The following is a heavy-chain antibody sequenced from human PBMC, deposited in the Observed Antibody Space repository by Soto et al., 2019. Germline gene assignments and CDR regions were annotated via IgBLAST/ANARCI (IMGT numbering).Heavy chain of an antibody. Sequence: PGGSLRLSCTASGVSFSNYWLHWVRQAPGKGLAWVSRINGDGRTTNYADSVKGRFTISRDNAKNTMYLQLNSLRAEDTAVYFCVGGDYSGAGTFYLTDHWGPGTLVTVSS. CDR1: GVSFSNYW. J-gene: IGHJ4*02. CDR2: INGDGRTT. CDR3: VGGDYSGAGTFYLTDH. V-gene: IGHV3-74*01. D-gene: IGHD3-10*01.